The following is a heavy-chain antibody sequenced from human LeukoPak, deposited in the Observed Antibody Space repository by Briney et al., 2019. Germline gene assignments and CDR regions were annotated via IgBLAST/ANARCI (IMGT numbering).Heavy chain of an antibody. CDR1: GFTFSNAW. J-gene: IGHJ4*02. V-gene: IGHV3-15*01. D-gene: IGHD2-2*01. Sequence: GGSLRLSCAASGFTFSNAWMSWVRQAPGKGLEWVGRIKSKTDGGTTDHAAPVKGRFTISRDDSKNTLYLQMNSLKTEDTAVYYCTTDAMVVVPPCWGQGTLVTVSS. CDR3: TTDAMVVVPPC. CDR2: IKSKTDGGTT.